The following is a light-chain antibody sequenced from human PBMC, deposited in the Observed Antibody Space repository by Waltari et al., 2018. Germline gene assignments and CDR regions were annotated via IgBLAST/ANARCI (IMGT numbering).Light chain of an antibody. CDR2: GAS. J-gene: IGKJ1*01. Sequence: EIVMTQSPATLSVSPGERATLSCRASQSGSSSYLAWYQQKPGQAPRLLIYGASSRATGIPDRFSGSGSGTDFTLTISRLEPEDFAVYYCQQYGSSPQWTFGQGTKVEIK. V-gene: IGKV3-20*01. CDR1: QSGSSSY. CDR3: QQYGSSPQWT.